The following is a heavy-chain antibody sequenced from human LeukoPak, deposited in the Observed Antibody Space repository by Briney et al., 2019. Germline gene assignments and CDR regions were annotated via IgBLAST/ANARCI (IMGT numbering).Heavy chain of an antibody. CDR2: INHSGST. D-gene: IGHD2-21*02. Sequence: SETLSLTCAVYGGSFSGYYWSWIRQPPGKGVEWIGEINHSGSTNYNPSLKSRVTISVDTSKNQFSLKLSSVTAADTAVYYCARGGCGGDCYSALYYYMDVWGKGTTVTVSS. CDR3: ARGGCGGDCYSALYYYMDV. J-gene: IGHJ6*03. CDR1: GGSFSGYY. V-gene: IGHV4-34*01.